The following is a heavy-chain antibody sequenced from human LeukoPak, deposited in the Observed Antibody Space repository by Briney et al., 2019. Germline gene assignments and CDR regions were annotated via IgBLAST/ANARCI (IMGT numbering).Heavy chain of an antibody. CDR2: MSSSSSYI. Sequence: GGSLRLSCAASGFTPSSYSMNLVRQAAGKGLEWVSSMSSSSSYIYYADSVKGRFTISRDNAKNSLYLQMNSLRAEDTAVYYCARSPLRLQPTGESDYWGQGTLVTVSS. J-gene: IGHJ4*02. D-gene: IGHD4-11*01. CDR1: GFTPSSYS. V-gene: IGHV3-21*01. CDR3: ARSPLRLQPTGESDY.